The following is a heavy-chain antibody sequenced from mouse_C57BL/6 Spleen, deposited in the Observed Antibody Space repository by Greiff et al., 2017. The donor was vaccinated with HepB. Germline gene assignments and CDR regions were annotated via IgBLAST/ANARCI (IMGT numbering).Heavy chain of an antibody. J-gene: IGHJ3*01. D-gene: IGHD1-1*01. V-gene: IGHV1-31*01. CDR3: ARDYGSTLCAY. CDR2: IYPYNGVS. CDR1: GYSFTGYY. Sequence: EVQLQQSGPELVKPGASVKISCKASGYSFTGYYMHWVKQSHGNILDWIGYIYPYNGVSSYNQKFKGKATLTVDKCSSTAYMELRSLTSEDFACYYCARDYGSTLCAYWGQGTLVTVSA.